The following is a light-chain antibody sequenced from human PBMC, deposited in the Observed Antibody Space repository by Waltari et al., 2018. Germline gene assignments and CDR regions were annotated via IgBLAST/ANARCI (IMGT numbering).Light chain of an antibody. CDR2: EVS. V-gene: IGLV2-14*01. CDR3: SSYTSSSTPWV. J-gene: IGLJ3*02. CDR1: SSDVGGYNS. Sequence: QSALTQPASVSGSPGQSITISCTGTSSDVGGYNSVSWYQQHPGTAPKPMLFEVSNRPSGVSNRFSGAKSGNTASLTISGLQAEDESDYYCSSYTSSSTPWVFGGGTKLTVL.